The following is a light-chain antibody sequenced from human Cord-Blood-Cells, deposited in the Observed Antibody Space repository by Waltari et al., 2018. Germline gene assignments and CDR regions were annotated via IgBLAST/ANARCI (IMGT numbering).Light chain of an antibody. Sequence: QSALTQPASVSGSPGQSITISCTGTSSDVGGYNYVSWYQQHPGKAPKLMFYDVINRPPGFPNRFSGPKSANPASWTTLGRQAEDGADYSCSSNQSSSPPHWVFGGGTNLTFL. CDR2: DVI. CDR3: SSNQSSSPPHWV. CDR1: SSDVGGYNY. J-gene: IGLJ3*02. V-gene: IGLV2-14*03.